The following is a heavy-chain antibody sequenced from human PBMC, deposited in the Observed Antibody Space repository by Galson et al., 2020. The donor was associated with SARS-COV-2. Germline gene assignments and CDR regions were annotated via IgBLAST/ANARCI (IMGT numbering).Heavy chain of an antibody. CDR1: GFTFSTYG. CDR2: MSANGDST. D-gene: IGHD4-4*01. CDR3: AKDSATVTLTDYYSYYGMDV. Sequence: GESLKISCAASGFTFSTYGMSWVRQAPGKGLEWVSYMSANGDSTYYADSVKGRFTISRDNSRDTLDLQMNSLRAEDTAVYYCAKDSATVTLTDYYSYYGMDVWGQGTTVTVSS. V-gene: IGHV3-23*01. J-gene: IGHJ6*02.